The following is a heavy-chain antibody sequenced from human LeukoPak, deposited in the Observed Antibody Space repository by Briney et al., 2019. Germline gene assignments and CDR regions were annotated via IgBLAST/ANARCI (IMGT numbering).Heavy chain of an antibody. CDR3: AREYRSYYDG. V-gene: IGHV4-59*01. J-gene: IGHJ4*02. CDR2: IYYSGST. Sequence: PSETLSLTCAVYGGSFSGYYWSWIRQPPGKGLEWIGSIYYSGSTNYNPSLKSRVTISVDTSKNQFSLKLSSVTAADTAVYYCAREYRSYYDGWGQGTLVTVSS. CDR1: GGSFSGYY. D-gene: IGHD3-22*01.